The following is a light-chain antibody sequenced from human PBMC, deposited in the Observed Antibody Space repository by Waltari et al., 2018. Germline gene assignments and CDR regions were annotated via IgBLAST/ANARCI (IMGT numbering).Light chain of an antibody. V-gene: IGKV1-39*01. CDR2: ASS. CDR1: QNINNY. Sequence: DIQMTQSPSSLSASVGDRVIITCRASQNINNYLNWYQQKPGKAPKLLIYASSNLQGGVPSRFSGDGSGTDFTLTISTLQPEDFATYYCQQSSSSPITFGPGTEVDVK. J-gene: IGKJ3*01. CDR3: QQSSSSPIT.